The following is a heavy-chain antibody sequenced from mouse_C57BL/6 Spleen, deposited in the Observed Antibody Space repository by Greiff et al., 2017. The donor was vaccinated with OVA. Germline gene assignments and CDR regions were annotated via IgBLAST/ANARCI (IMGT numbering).Heavy chain of an antibody. D-gene: IGHD2-3*01. V-gene: IGHV1-55*01. Sequence: VQLQQPGAELVKPGASVKMSCKASGYTFTSYWITWVKQRPGQGLEWIGDIYPGSGSTNYNEKFKSKATPTVDTSSSTAYMQLSSLTSEDSAVYYCARYDGYLWYFDVWGTGTTVTVSS. CDR1: GYTFTSYW. CDR2: IYPGSGST. CDR3: ARYDGYLWYFDV. J-gene: IGHJ1*03.